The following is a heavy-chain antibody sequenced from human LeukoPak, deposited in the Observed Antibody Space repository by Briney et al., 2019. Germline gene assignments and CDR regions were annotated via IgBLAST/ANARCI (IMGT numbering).Heavy chain of an antibody. CDR3: ARDKDDYGDYYYYMDV. CDR1: GGTFSSYA. J-gene: IGHJ6*03. CDR2: IIPIFGTA. Sequence: ASVKVSCKASGGTFSSYAICWVRQAPGQGLEWMGRIIPIFGTANYAQKFQGRVTITTDESTSTAYMELSSLRSEDTAVYYCARDKDDYGDYYYYMDVWGKGTTVTVSS. V-gene: IGHV1-69*05. D-gene: IGHD4-17*01.